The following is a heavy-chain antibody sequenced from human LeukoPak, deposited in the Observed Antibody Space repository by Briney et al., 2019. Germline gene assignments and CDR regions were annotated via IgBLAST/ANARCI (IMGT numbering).Heavy chain of an antibody. J-gene: IGHJ4*02. CDR2: IYPGDSDT. CDR3: ARPSSVGATEYFDY. CDR1: GYSFTSYW. V-gene: IGHV5-51*01. Sequence: GESLQISCQGSGYSFTSYWIGWVRPIPGKGLEWMGIIYPGDSDTRYSPSFQGQVTISADKSISTAYLQWSSLKASDTAMYYCARPSSVGATEYFDYWGQGTLVTVSS. D-gene: IGHD1-26*01.